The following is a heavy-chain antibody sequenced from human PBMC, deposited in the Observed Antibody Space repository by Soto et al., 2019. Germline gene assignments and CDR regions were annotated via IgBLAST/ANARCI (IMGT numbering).Heavy chain of an antibody. CDR2: ISYDGSNK. D-gene: IGHD5-18*01. Sequence: SRTLSCAASGFTFSRYVMHWVRQAPGKGLEWVAVISYDGSNKYYSDSVKGRFTISRDNSKNTLYLQMNSLRAEDTAVYYCARGVGAWIQLWPWGQGTLVTVSS. CDR3: ARGVGAWIQLWP. J-gene: IGHJ5*02. CDR1: GFTFSRYV. V-gene: IGHV3-30-3*01.